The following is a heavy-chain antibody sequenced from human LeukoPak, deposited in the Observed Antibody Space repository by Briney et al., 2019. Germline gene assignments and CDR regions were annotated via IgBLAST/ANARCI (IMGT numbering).Heavy chain of an antibody. Sequence: PGGSLRLSCAASGFTFSNYAMTWVRQAPGKGLEWVSAISGSGGSTYYADSVKGQFTISRDNSKNTLYLQMNSLRADDTAVYYCARDRGDRYYYHMDVWGQGTTVTVSS. V-gene: IGHV3-23*01. CDR1: GFTFSNYA. CDR3: ARDRGDRYYYHMDV. J-gene: IGHJ6*02. D-gene: IGHD4-17*01. CDR2: ISGSGGST.